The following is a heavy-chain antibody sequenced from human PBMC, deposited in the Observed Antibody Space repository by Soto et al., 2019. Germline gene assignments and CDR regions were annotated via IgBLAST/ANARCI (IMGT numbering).Heavy chain of an antibody. Sequence: EVQLVESGGGLVQPGGSLRLSCAASGFTFSTYWMHWVRQAPGTGLVWVSRINSDGSITNYADSVKGRFSISRDNAKNTLYLQLNSLRAEDTSVYYCARSTWQKAFDYWGQGTLVSVSS. CDR1: GFTFSTYW. J-gene: IGHJ4*02. CDR3: ARSTWQKAFDY. V-gene: IGHV3-74*01. CDR2: INSDGSIT.